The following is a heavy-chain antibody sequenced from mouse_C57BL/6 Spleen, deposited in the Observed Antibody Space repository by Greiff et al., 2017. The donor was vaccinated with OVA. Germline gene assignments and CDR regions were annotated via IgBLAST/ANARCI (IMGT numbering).Heavy chain of an antibody. J-gene: IGHJ2*01. CDR1: GYTFTDYY. D-gene: IGHD1-1*01. CDR3: AREVYYYGSSRFDY. Sequence: QVQLKQSGAELVRPGASVKLSCKASGYTFTDYYINWVKQRPGQGLEWIARIYPGSGNTYYNEKFKGKATLTAEKSSSTAYMQLSSLTSEDSAVYFCAREVYYYGSSRFDYWGQGTTLTVSS. V-gene: IGHV1-76*01. CDR2: IYPGSGNT.